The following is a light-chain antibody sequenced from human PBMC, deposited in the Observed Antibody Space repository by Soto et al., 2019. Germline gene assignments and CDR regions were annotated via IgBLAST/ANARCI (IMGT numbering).Light chain of an antibody. V-gene: IGKV1-39*01. CDR3: QQSYSLAPLT. Sequence: DIQMTPPPSSLSAAIGDRVTIACRARQSIRSDLNWYQQNPGKAPKLLIYAASTLQGGVPSRFRGSGSGTDFTLTISSLQPEDFATYYCQQSYSLAPLTFGGGTKVDIK. CDR2: AAS. J-gene: IGKJ4*01. CDR1: QSIRSD.